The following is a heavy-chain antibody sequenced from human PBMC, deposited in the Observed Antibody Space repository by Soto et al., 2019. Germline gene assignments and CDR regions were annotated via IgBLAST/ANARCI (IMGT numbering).Heavy chain of an antibody. Sequence: QITLKESSPTLVKPTQTLTLTCSFSGFSLSTRGVGVGWIRQPPGKALEWLALLYWDDTRRYNPSLKNTLTSAKDTSENQVVLTVTDMGPVDTGTYFCAHYTTDTYFDVWGKGATVSVSS. D-gene: IGHD1-1*01. V-gene: IGHV2-5*02. CDR3: AHYTTDTYFDV. CDR2: LYWDDTR. CDR1: GFSLSTRGVG. J-gene: IGHJ6*04.